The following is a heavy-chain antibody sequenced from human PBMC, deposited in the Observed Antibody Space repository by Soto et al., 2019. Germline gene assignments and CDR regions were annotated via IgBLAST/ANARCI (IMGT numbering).Heavy chain of an antibody. CDR1: GFTFSDYY. D-gene: IGHD6-19*01. V-gene: IGHV3-11*03. J-gene: IGHJ3*02. CDR2: ISSSSSYT. CDR3: ARADSSGWYGSAFDI. Sequence: GWSLRLSCAASGFTFSDYYMSWIRQAPGKGLEWVSYISSSSSYTNYADSVKGRFTISRDNAKNSLYLQMNSLRAEDTAVYYCARADSSGWYGSAFDIWGQGTMVTVSS.